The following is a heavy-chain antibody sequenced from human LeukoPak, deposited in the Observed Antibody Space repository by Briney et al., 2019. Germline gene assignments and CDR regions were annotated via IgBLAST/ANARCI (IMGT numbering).Heavy chain of an antibody. D-gene: IGHD2-21*02. CDR1: GGSISSGGYY. Sequence: SETLSLTCTVSGGSISSGGYYWSWIRQHPGKGLEWIGYIYYSGSTYYNPSLKSRVTISVDTSKNQFSLKLSSVTAADTAVYYCARLQGDGIDHWGQGTLVTVSS. J-gene: IGHJ4*02. V-gene: IGHV4-31*03. CDR2: IYYSGST. CDR3: ARLQGDGIDH.